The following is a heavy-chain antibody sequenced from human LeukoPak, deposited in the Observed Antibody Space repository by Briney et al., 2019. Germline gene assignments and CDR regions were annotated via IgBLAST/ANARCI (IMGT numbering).Heavy chain of an antibody. CDR1: GFTFSNHD. CDR2: ISHSGVST. V-gene: IGHV3-23*01. CDR3: AKGGYSNGRYYYYYMDV. D-gene: IGHD5-18*01. J-gene: IGHJ6*03. Sequence: GGSLRLSCAASGFTFSNHDMTWIRQAPGKGLEWVSVISHSGVSTNYADSVKGRFTISRDNSKNTLYLQMNSLRAEDTAVYYCAKGGYSNGRYYYYYMDVWGEGTTVTVSS.